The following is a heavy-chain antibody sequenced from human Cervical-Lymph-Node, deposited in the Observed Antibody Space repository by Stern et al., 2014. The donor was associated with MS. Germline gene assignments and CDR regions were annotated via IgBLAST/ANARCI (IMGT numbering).Heavy chain of an antibody. CDR1: GLALTTRGAS. CDR3: THSKYYGSGHYRIRAFNY. D-gene: IGHD3-10*01. J-gene: IGHJ4*02. CDR2: IYWNDDN. V-gene: IGHV2-5*01. Sequence: QVTLRESGPTLVKPTQTLTLTCTFSGLALTTRGASVDWIRQPPGKDLEWIAIIYWNDDNRYRPSLKNRLTITKDSSKNQVVLTMTNMAPVDTGTYYCTHSKYYGSGHYRIRAFNYWGQGIPVTVSS.